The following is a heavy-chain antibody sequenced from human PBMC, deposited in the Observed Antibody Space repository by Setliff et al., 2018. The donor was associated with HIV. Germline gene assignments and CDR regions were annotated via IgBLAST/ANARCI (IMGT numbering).Heavy chain of an antibody. CDR3: ARRGAYGYDYFDY. CDR2: IYYTGST. V-gene: IGHV4-59*08. D-gene: IGHD5-12*01. Sequence: PSETLSLTCTVSGGSISSHYWSWIRQSPGKGLEWIGYIYYTGSTNYNPSLKSRIAILLDTSKNQFSLKLTSVTAADPAVYYCARRGAYGYDYFDYWGLGTVVTVSS. J-gene: IGHJ4*02. CDR1: GGSISSHY.